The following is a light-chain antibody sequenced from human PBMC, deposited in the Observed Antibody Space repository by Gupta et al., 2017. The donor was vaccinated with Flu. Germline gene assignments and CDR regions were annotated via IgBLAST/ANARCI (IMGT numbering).Light chain of an antibody. Sequence: IQITPSPFSLSASVGDRVTITCRASQSISSYLNWYQQKPGKAPKLLIYAASSLQSGVPSRFSGSGSGTDFTLTISSLQPEDFATYYCQQSYSTWWTFGQGTKVEIK. V-gene: IGKV1-39*01. J-gene: IGKJ1*01. CDR1: QSISSY. CDR3: QQSYSTWWT. CDR2: AAS.